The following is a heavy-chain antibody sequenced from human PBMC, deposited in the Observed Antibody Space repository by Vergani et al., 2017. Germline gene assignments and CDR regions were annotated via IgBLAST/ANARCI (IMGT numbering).Heavy chain of an antibody. Sequence: EVQLLESGGGLVQPGGSLRLSCAASGFTFSSYAMSWVRQAPGKGLEWVSAISGSGGSTYYAASVKGRFTISRDNSKNTLYLQMNSRRAEDTAVYYCAKVRYSRNIYFDYWGQGTLVTVSS. CDR3: AKVRYSRNIYFDY. V-gene: IGHV3-23*01. J-gene: IGHJ4*02. D-gene: IGHD6-13*01. CDR1: GFTFSSYA. CDR2: ISGSGGST.